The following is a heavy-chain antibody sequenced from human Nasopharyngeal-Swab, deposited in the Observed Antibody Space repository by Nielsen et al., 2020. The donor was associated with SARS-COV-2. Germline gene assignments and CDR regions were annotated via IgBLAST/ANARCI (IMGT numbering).Heavy chain of an antibody. CDR3: ARDSPYGGNSYQDQFDP. J-gene: IGHJ5*02. V-gene: IGHV1-3*01. D-gene: IGHD4-23*01. CDR2: INAGNGNT. Sequence: WVRQAPGQRLEWMGWINAGNGNTKYSQKFQGRVTITRDTSASTAYTELSSLRSEDTAVYYCARDSPYGGNSYQDQFDPWGQGTLVTVSS.